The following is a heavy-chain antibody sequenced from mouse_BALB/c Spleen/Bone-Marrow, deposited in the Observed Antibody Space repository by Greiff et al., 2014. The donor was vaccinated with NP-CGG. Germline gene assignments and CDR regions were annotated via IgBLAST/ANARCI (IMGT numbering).Heavy chain of an antibody. J-gene: IGHJ4*01. CDR3: ARLAVWGAMDY. CDR1: GFDFSRYW. D-gene: IGHD2-10*02. Sequence: EVQLQQSGGGLVQPGGSLNLSCAASGFDFSRYWMSWVRQAPGKGQEWIGEINPGSSTINYTPSLKDKFIISRDNAKNTLYLQMSKVRSEDTALYYCARLAVWGAMDYWGQGTSVTVSS. V-gene: IGHV4-2*02. CDR2: INPGSSTI.